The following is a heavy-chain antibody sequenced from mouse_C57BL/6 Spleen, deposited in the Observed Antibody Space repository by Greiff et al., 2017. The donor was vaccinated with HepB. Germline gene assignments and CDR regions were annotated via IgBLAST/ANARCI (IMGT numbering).Heavy chain of an antibody. Sequence: VQLQQSGAELVRPGASVTLSCKASGYTFTDYEMHWVKQTPVHGLEWIGAIDPETGGTAYNQKFKGKAILTADKSSSTAYMELRSLTSEDSAVYYCTTHDGYSSWFAYWGQGTLVTVSA. CDR1: GYTFTDYE. CDR2: IDPETGGT. D-gene: IGHD2-3*01. V-gene: IGHV1-15*01. CDR3: TTHDGYSSWFAY. J-gene: IGHJ3*01.